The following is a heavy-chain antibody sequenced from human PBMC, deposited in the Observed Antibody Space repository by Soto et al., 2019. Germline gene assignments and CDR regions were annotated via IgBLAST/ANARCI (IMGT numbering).Heavy chain of an antibody. D-gene: IGHD3-10*01. CDR2: IYYSGST. CDR3: ARYGSGTYYPTTFDY. Sequence: QVQLQESGPGLVKPSQTLFLTCTVSGGSISSGGYYWSWIRQHPGKGLECIGYIYYSGSTYYNPSLMSRVTISVDTSENQFSLKLSSVTAADTAVYYCARYGSGTYYPTTFDYWGQGTLVTVSS. CDR1: GGSISSGGYY. J-gene: IGHJ4*02. V-gene: IGHV4-31*03.